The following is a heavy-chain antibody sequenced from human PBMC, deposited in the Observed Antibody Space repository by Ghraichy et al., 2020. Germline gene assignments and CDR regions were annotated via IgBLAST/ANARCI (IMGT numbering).Heavy chain of an antibody. Sequence: GGGREGGGKGLEWGSGMSGSGGSTYYADPVKGRFTISRDNSKNTLYLQMNSLRAEDTAVYYCAKDLGFDYWGQGTLVTVSS. D-gene: IGHD7-27*01. CDR2: MSGSGGST. J-gene: IGHJ4*02. CDR3: AKDLGFDY. V-gene: IGHV3-23*01.